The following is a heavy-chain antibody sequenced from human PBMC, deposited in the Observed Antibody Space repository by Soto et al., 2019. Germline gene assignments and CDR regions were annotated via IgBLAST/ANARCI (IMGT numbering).Heavy chain of an antibody. V-gene: IGHV4-39*01. CDR1: GGSISSSGYY. J-gene: IGHJ4*02. D-gene: IGHD2-15*01. CDR2: IYYGGST. CDR3: ARRVYCSGGICYLNSDY. Sequence: SETLSLTCTVSGGSISSSGYYWGWIRQPPGKGLEWIASIYYGGSTYYNPSLKSRVTISVDTSKNQFSLKLSSVTAADTAVYYCARRVYCSGGICYLNSDYWGQGTLVTVSS.